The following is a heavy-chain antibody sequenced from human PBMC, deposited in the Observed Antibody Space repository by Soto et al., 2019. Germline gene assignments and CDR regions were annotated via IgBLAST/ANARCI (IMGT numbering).Heavy chain of an antibody. CDR2: ISGSGGST. CDR1: GFTFSSYA. V-gene: IGHV3-23*01. Sequence: PGGSLRLSCAASGFTFSSYAMSWVRQAPGKGLEWVSAISGSGGSTYYADSVKGRFTISRDNSQNTLYLQMNSLRGEDTAVYYCAKATYYYDSSGYYPFDYWGQGALVTSPQ. D-gene: IGHD3-22*01. J-gene: IGHJ4*02. CDR3: AKATYYYDSSGYYPFDY.